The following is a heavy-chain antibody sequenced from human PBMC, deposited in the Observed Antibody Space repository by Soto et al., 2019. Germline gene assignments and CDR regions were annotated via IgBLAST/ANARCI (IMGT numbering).Heavy chain of an antibody. CDR2: IQSGGPT. V-gene: IGHV3-66*01. J-gene: IGHJ6*04. D-gene: IGHD2-15*01. CDR1: GFTVSSKY. Sequence: PGGSLRLSCAASGFTVSSKYMSWVRQAPGKELEWVSLIQSGGPTYYADYVKGRFTISRDTSENTLHLQMDSLRAEDTAVYYCARDDVLCDGGRCYGVPLVVWGKGTTVTVSS. CDR3: ARDDVLCDGGRCYGVPLVV.